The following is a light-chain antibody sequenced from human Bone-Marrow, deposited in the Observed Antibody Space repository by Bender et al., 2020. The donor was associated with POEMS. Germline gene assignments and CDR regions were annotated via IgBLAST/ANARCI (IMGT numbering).Light chain of an antibody. V-gene: IGLV3-25*03. CDR3: HSADITGTYVV. J-gene: IGLJ2*01. CDR1: RLGSTR. Sequence: SDGLTQPPSVSVAPGQTASITCGGTRLGSTRVHWYQQKPGQAPLLITYKDTERPSWIPERFSGSVSGTTVTLTISGVQAEDEAVYYCHSADITGTYVVFGGGTKLTVL. CDR2: KDT.